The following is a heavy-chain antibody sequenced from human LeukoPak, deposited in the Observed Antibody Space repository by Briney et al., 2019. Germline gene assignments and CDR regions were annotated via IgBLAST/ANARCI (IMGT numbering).Heavy chain of an antibody. J-gene: IGHJ4*02. D-gene: IGHD2-15*01. V-gene: IGHV3-7*01. CDR3: ARERVYCSGGSCRRQFCYFDY. Sequence: PGGSLRLSCAASGFTFSSYWMSWVRQAPGKGLEWVANIKQDGSEKYYVDSVKGRFTISRDNAKNSLYLQMNSLRAEDTAVYYCARERVYCSGGSCRRQFCYFDYWGQGTLVTVSS. CDR1: GFTFSSYW. CDR2: IKQDGSEK.